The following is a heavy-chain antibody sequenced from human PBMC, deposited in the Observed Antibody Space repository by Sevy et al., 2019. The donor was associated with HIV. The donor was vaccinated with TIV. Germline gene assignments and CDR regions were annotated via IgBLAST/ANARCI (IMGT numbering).Heavy chain of an antibody. D-gene: IGHD3-10*01. J-gene: IGHJ6*02. CDR2: IRSKAYGGAT. Sequence: GGSLRLSCATSGFTFGDYAMSWFRQAPGKGLEWVGFIRSKAYGGATEYAASVKGRFTISRDDSKSIAYLQMNSLKTEDTGVYYCTRDRAMVRGVIRYNGMDVWGQGSTVTVSS. CDR3: TRDRAMVRGVIRYNGMDV. V-gene: IGHV3-49*03. CDR1: GFTFGDYA.